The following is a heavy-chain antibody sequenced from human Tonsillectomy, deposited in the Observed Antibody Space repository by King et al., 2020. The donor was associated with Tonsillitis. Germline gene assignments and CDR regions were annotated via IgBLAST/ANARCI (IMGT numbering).Heavy chain of an antibody. D-gene: IGHD2-2*01. J-gene: IGHJ4*02. Sequence: VQLVESGAEVKKPGESLKISCKGSGYSFTSYWIGWVRQMPGKGLEWMGIIYPGDSDTRYSPSFQGQVTISADKSISTAYLQWSSLKASDTAMYYCARLAHISAIVVVPAAMPYWGQGTLVTVSS. CDR3: ARLAHISAIVVVPAAMPY. V-gene: IGHV5-51*01. CDR2: IYPGDSDT. CDR1: GYSFTSYW.